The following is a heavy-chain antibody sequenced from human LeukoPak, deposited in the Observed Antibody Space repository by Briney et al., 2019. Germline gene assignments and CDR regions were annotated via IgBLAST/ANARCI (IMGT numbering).Heavy chain of an antibody. Sequence: SETLSLTCTVSGGSISSSSYYWSWIRQPPGKGLEWIAYIYYSGSTNYNPSLKSRVIISVDTSKNQFSLKLSSVTAADTAVYYCASLSNWNDGRAFDYWGQGTLVTVSS. CDR1: GGSISSSSYY. CDR2: IYYSGST. J-gene: IGHJ4*02. D-gene: IGHD1-1*01. V-gene: IGHV4-61*05. CDR3: ASLSNWNDGRAFDY.